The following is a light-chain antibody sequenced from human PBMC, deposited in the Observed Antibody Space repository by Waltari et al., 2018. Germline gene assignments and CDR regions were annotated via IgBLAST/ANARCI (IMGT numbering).Light chain of an antibody. CDR3: SSYTSSSTLV. CDR2: DVS. J-gene: IGLJ3*02. Sequence: QSALTQPASVSGSPGQSITISCTGTSSDVGGYNYVSWYQQHPGKAPKLMIYDVSKRPPGVSNRFSGSRSGNTASLTISGLQAEDEADEYCSSYTSSSTLVFGGGTKLTVL. CDR1: SSDVGGYNY. V-gene: IGLV2-14*03.